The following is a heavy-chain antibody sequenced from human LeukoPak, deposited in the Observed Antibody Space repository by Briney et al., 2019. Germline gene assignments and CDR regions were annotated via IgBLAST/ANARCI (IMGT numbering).Heavy chain of an antibody. CDR3: AKQEGRDCSSTSCYTIDY. D-gene: IGHD2-2*02. J-gene: IGHJ4*02. CDR1: GFTFSSYA. Sequence: GGSLRLSCAASGFTFSSYAMSWVRQAPGKGLEWVSGISGSGGSTYYADSVKSRFTISRDNSKNTLYLQMNSLRAEDTAVYYCAKQEGRDCSSTSCYTIDYWGQGTLVIVSS. V-gene: IGHV3-23*01. CDR2: ISGSGGST.